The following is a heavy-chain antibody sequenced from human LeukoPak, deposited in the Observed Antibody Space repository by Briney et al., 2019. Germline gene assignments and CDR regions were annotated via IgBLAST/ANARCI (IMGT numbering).Heavy chain of an antibody. D-gene: IGHD2-21*02. CDR3: AKDSSVVVTAIQRPSDY. CDR2: ISSSGGST. V-gene: IGHV3-23*01. J-gene: IGHJ4*02. CDR1: GFTFSSYG. Sequence: QPGGSLRLSCAASGFTFSSYGMSWVRQAPGKGLEWVSAISSSGGSTYYADSVKGRFTISRDNSKNTLYLQMDSLRAEDTAVYYCAKDSSVVVTAIQRPSDYWGQGTLVTVSS.